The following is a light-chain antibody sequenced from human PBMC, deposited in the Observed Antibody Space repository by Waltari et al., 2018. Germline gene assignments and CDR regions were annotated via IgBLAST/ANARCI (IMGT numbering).Light chain of an antibody. V-gene: IGKV2-28*01. CDR1: QSLLHSNGYTY. Sequence: DIVMTQSPLSLSVTPGEPAPISCRSSQSLLHSNGYTYLDWYLQKPGQSPQLLIYLGSNRASGVPDRFSGSGSGTDFTLKISRVEAEDVGVFYCMQALQTPRTFGPGTKVDI. CDR2: LGS. J-gene: IGKJ3*01. CDR3: MQALQTPRT.